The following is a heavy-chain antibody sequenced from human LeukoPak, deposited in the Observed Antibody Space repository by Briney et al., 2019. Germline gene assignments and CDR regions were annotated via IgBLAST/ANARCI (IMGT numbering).Heavy chain of an antibody. V-gene: IGHV3-48*01. J-gene: IGHJ4*02. CDR1: GFIFSSYG. CDR2: ISSSSSSI. D-gene: IGHD6-13*01. CDR3: ARDSQAVGTDFDY. Sequence: RPGGSLRLSCAASGFIFSSYGMNWVRQAPGKGLEWVSYISSSSSSIYYADSVKGRFTISRDNAQNSLYLQMNSLRAEDTAVYYCARDSQAVGTDFDYWGQGTLVTVSS.